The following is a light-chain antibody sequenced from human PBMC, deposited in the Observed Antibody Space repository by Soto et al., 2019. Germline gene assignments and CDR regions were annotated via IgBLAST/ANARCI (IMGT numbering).Light chain of an antibody. CDR1: QSVSSSY. Sequence: EIVLTQSPGTLPLSPGERATLSGRASQSVSSSYLAWYQQQPGQAPRLLIYGASSRATGIPDRFSGSGSATDFTLTISRLEIEEFEVYYWQQYGSSPLTFGGGTKVVIK. CDR2: GAS. J-gene: IGKJ4*01. V-gene: IGKV3-20*01. CDR3: QQYGSSPLT.